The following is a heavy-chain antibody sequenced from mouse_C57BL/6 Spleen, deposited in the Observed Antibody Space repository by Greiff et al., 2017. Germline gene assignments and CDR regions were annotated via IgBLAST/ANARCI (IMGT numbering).Heavy chain of an antibody. D-gene: IGHD1-1*01. V-gene: IGHV1-42*01. CDR3: ARYATVVAPYYAMDY. Sequence: EVQGVESGPELVKPGASVKISCKASGYSFTGYYMNWVKQSPEKSLEWIGEINPSTGGTTYNQKFKAKATLTVDKSSSTAYMQLKSLTSEDSAVYYCARYATVVAPYYAMDYWGQGTSVTVSS. CDR2: INPSTGGT. J-gene: IGHJ4*01. CDR1: GYSFTGYY.